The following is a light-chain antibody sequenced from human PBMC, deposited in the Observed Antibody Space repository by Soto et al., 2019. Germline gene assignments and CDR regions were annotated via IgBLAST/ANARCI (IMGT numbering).Light chain of an antibody. V-gene: IGKV1-27*01. Sequence: DIQMTQSPSSLSASVGDRVTITCRASQVISNYLAWYQQKPGKVPKLLIYAASTLQSGVPSRFSGSGSGTDFTLTISSLQPEDVATYYCQKYNSAPPWTFGQGTKVDI. CDR2: AAS. CDR1: QVISNY. J-gene: IGKJ1*01. CDR3: QKYNSAPPWT.